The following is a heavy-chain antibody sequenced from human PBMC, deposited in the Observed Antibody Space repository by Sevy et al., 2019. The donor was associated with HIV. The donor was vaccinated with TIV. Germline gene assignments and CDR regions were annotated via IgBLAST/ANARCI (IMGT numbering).Heavy chain of an antibody. D-gene: IGHD3-22*01. V-gene: IGHV1-24*01. CDR2: FDPEDGET. J-gene: IGHJ4*02. CDR1: GYTLTQLS. Sequence: ASVKVSCKVSGYTLTQLSMHWVRQAPGKGLEWMGRFDPEDGETIYAQKFQGRVTMTEDTSTDTAYMELSSLRYEDMAVYYCASAREYYEDSSGYLDYWGQGALVTVSS. CDR3: ASAREYYEDSSGYLDY.